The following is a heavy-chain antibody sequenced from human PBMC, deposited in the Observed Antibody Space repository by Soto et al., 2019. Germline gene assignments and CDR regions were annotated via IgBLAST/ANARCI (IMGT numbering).Heavy chain of an antibody. D-gene: IGHD1-26*01. CDR2: IYYTGST. Sequence: SETLSLTCTVSGGSISGSSYYWGWIRQAPGKGLEWIGSIYYTGSTYYNPSLKSRVTISVDTSKNQFSLKLTSVTAAETAVYYCARHVKWTPSDYWGQGTPVTVSS. CDR3: ARHVKWTPSDY. CDR1: GGSISGSSYY. V-gene: IGHV4-39*01. J-gene: IGHJ4*02.